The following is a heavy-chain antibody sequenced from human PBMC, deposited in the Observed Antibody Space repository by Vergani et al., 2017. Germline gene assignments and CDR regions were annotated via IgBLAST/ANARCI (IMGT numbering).Heavy chain of an antibody. Sequence: EVQLVQSGAEVKKPGESLKISCKGSGYSFTSYWIGWVRQMPGKGLEWMGIIYPGDSDTRYSPSFQGQVTISADKSSSTAYLKWSSLKASDTAMYYCARQVGVVISVAGYMDVWGKGTTVTVSS. CDR3: ARQVGVVISVAGYMDV. CDR1: GYSFTSYW. J-gene: IGHJ6*03. CDR2: IYPGDSDT. D-gene: IGHD3-22*01. V-gene: IGHV5-51*01.